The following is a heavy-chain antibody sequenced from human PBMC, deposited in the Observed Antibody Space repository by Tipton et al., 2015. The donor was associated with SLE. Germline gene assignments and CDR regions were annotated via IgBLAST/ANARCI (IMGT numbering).Heavy chain of an antibody. J-gene: IGHJ4*02. Sequence: TLSLTCTVSGGSIKNYYWSWIRQPAGKGLAWIGRVYSSGNTNYNPSLKSRVTMSVDTSKNQFSLNLRSVTAADTAVYYCARDPNWYDYFDYWGQGMLVTVSS. CDR3: ARDPNWYDYFDY. V-gene: IGHV4-4*07. D-gene: IGHD1-14*01. CDR2: VYSSGNT. CDR1: GGSIKNYY.